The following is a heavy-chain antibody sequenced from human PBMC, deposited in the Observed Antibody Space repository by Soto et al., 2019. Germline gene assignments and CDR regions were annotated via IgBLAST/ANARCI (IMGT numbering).Heavy chain of an antibody. V-gene: IGHV3-30*18. CDR3: AKDRNGWELTSLFDY. CDR2: ISYDGSNK. CDR1: GFTFSSYG. J-gene: IGHJ4*02. D-gene: IGHD1-26*01. Sequence: GGSLRLSCAASGFTFSSYGMHWVRQAPGKGLEWVAVISYDGSNKYYADSVKGRFTISRDNSKNTLYLQMNSLRAEDTAVYYCAKDRNGWELTSLFDYWGQGTLVTVSS.